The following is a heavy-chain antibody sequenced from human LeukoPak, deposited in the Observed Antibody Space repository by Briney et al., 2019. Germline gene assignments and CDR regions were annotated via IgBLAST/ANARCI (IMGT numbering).Heavy chain of an antibody. J-gene: IGHJ4*02. CDR1: GYTFTGYY. Sequence: ASVQVSCKASGYTFTGYYTHCVRQAPGQGLEWLGWMNPTSGGTNYAQNFQGRVTMPRDTSISPAYMELSRLRSDDTAVYYCARAPGIAAAGYFDYWGQGTLVTVSS. V-gene: IGHV1-2*02. D-gene: IGHD6-13*01. CDR2: MNPTSGGT. CDR3: ARAPGIAAAGYFDY.